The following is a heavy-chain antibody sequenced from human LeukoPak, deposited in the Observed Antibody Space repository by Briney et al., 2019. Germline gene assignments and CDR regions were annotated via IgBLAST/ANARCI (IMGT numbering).Heavy chain of an antibody. CDR1: GYTLIGFY. CDR3: AREVHSTRHYDY. V-gene: IGHV1-2*02. D-gene: IGHD2-2*01. J-gene: IGHJ4*02. Sequence: ASVRVSCKPSGYTLIGFYIHWLRRTPGEGLEWMGWIRTNAGDATYAQKFQGRVTMSRDTSISTAYMELARLISDDTAVHYCAREVHSTRHYDYWGQGTVVTVSS. CDR2: IRTNAGDA.